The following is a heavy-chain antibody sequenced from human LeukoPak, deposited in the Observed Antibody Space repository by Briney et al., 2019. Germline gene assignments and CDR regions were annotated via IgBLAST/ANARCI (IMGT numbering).Heavy chain of an antibody. D-gene: IGHD2-15*01. Sequence: PGGSLKLSCAASGFTFSGSAMHWVRQASGKGLEWVGRIRSKTNSYATAYVASVKGRFTISRDDSENTAYLQMNSLKTEDTAMYYCTRHVDLVVVAATLLFEFWGQGILVTVSS. CDR1: GFTFSGSA. J-gene: IGHJ4*02. V-gene: IGHV3-73*01. CDR3: TRHVDLVVVAATLLFEF. CDR2: IRSKTNSYAT.